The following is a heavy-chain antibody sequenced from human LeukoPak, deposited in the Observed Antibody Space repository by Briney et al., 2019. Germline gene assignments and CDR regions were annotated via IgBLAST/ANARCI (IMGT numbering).Heavy chain of an antibody. CDR1: GGSFSGYY. CDR2: INHSGST. CDR3: ARRSLLVVVPSKAFDI. D-gene: IGHD2-2*01. V-gene: IGHV4-34*01. J-gene: IGHJ3*02. Sequence: PSETLSLTCAVYGGSFSGYYWSWIRQPPGKGLEWIGEINHSGSTNYNPSLKSRVTISVDTSKNQFSLKLSSVTAADTAVYYCARRSLLVVVPSKAFDIWGQGTMVTVSS.